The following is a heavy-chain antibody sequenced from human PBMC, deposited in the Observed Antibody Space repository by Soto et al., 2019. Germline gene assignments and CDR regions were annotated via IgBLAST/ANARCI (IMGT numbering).Heavy chain of an antibody. CDR2: IIPILGIA. J-gene: IGHJ3*02. V-gene: IGHV1-69*04. D-gene: IGHD6-19*01. Sequence: ASVKVSCKASGGTFSSYTISWVRQAPGQGLEWMGRIIPILGIANYAQKFQGRVTITADKSTSTAYMELSSLRSEDTAVYYCARDRVGSGHDAFDIWGQGTMVIVSS. CDR3: ARDRVGSGHDAFDI. CDR1: GGTFSSYT.